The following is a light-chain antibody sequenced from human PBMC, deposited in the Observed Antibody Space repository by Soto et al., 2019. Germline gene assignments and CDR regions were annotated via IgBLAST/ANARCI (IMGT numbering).Light chain of an antibody. CDR2: SAS. J-gene: IGKJ1*01. CDR1: QSFSSSY. V-gene: IGKV3-20*01. Sequence: EGILTQSPGTLSLSPGERATLSCRASQSFSSSYLAWYQQKPGQAPRLLIYSASSRATGIPDRFSGSGSGTDFTLTISRLEPEDSAVYYCQQYGVSPWTFGQGTKVEIK. CDR3: QQYGVSPWT.